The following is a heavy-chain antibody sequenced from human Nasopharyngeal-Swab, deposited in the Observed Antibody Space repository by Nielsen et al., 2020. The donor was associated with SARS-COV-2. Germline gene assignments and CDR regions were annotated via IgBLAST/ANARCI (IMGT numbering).Heavy chain of an antibody. CDR3: ARAGLSSWHFDY. D-gene: IGHD6-13*01. CDR2: IKQDGSEK. V-gene: IGHV3-7*01. Sequence: GGSLRLSCAASGSTFSSYWMSWVRQAPGKGLEWVANIKQDGSEKYYVDSVKGRFTISRDNAKNSLYLQMNSLRAEDTAVYYCARAGLSSWHFDYWGQGTLVTVSS. J-gene: IGHJ4*02. CDR1: GSTFSSYW.